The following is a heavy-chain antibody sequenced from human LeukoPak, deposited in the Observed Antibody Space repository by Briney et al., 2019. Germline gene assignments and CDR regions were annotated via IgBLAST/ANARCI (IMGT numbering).Heavy chain of an antibody. V-gene: IGHV4-4*09. CDR2: IYHSGGT. D-gene: IGHD2-2*01. J-gene: IGHJ6*03. CDR3: ASVYCSSTSCYPYYMDV. Sequence: PSETLSLTCTVSGGSVTTHYWSWIRQPPGKGLEWIGYIYHSGGTNYNPSLKSRVAISVDTSKNQFSLRLTSVTAADTAVYYCASVYCSSTSCYPYYMDVWGKGTTVTVSS. CDR1: GGSVTTHY.